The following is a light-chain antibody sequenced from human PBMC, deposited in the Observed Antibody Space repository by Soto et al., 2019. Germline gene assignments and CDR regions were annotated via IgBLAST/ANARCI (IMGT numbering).Light chain of an antibody. Sequence: QSALTQPASVSGSPGQSITISCTGTSSDVGTYNYLSWYQQHPCKAPKLMIYDVSNRPSGVSDRFSGSKSGNTASLTISGLQAEDEADYYCRSYTRSSTSVVFGGGTKLTVL. CDR1: SSDVGTYNY. CDR2: DVS. CDR3: RSYTRSSTSVV. V-gene: IGLV2-14*01. J-gene: IGLJ2*01.